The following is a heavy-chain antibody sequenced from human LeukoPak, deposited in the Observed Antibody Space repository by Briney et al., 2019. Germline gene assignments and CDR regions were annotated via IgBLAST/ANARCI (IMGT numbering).Heavy chain of an antibody. CDR3: ARDPVAVRSPYYYYYMDV. CDR2: IIPIFGTA. Sequence: ASVKVSCKASGYTFTGNYIHWVRQAPGQGLEWMGGIIPIFGTANYAQKFQGRVTITTDESTSTAYMELSSLRSEDTAVYYCARDPVAVRSPYYYYYMDVWGKGTTVTVSS. CDR1: GYTFTGNY. D-gene: IGHD6-19*01. J-gene: IGHJ6*03. V-gene: IGHV1-69*05.